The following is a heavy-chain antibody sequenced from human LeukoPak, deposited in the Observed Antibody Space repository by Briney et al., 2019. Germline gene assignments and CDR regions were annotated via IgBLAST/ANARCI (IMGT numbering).Heavy chain of an antibody. CDR1: GYIFTGDY. J-gene: IGHJ4*02. CDR2: INPSGGST. CDR3: ARRRVNSGDYVDY. Sequence: ASVNVSCKASGYIFTGDYMHWVRQAPGQGLEWMGIINPSGGSTSYAQKFQGRVTMTRDTSTSTVYMELSSLRSEDTAVYYCARRRVNSGDYVDYWGQGTLVTVSS. V-gene: IGHV1-46*01. D-gene: IGHD2-21*02.